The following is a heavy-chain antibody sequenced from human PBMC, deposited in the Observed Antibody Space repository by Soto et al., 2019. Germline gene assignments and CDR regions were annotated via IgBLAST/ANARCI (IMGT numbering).Heavy chain of an antibody. CDR2: IIPIFGTA. D-gene: IGHD3-9*01. Sequence: SVKVSCKASGGTFSSYAISWVRQAPGQGLKWMGGIIPIFGTANYAQKFQGRVTITADKSTSTAYMELSSLRSEDTAVYYCARVTYYDILTGYDGYYYYGMDVWGQGTTVTVSS. V-gene: IGHV1-69*06. CDR1: GGTFSSYA. CDR3: ARVTYYDILTGYDGYYYYGMDV. J-gene: IGHJ6*02.